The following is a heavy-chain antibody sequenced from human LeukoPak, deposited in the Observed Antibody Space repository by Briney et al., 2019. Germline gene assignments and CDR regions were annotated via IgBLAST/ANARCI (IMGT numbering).Heavy chain of an antibody. CDR2: IYHSGST. D-gene: IGHD3-22*01. J-gene: IGHJ1*01. Sequence: PSETLSLTCAVSGGSISSSNWWSWVRQPPGKGLEWIGEIYHSGSTNYNPSLKSRVTISVDKSKSQFSLKLRSVTAADTAVYYCARVVQSTDSSGFYLPEYFRHWGQGTLVTVSS. CDR3: ARVVQSTDSSGFYLPEYFRH. V-gene: IGHV4-4*02. CDR1: GGSISSSNW.